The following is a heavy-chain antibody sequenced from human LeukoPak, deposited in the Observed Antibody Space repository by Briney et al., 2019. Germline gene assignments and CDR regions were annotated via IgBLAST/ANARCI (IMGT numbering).Heavy chain of an antibody. V-gene: IGHV3-30*02. CDR1: GFTFSGYG. CDR3: ARDSDTYSSSWFYFDY. J-gene: IGHJ4*02. Sequence: GGSLRLSCAASGFTFSGYGMHWVRQAPGKGLEWVAFIRYDGKNKYYADSVKGRFTISRDNSKNTLYLQMNSLRAEDTAVYYCARDSDTYSSSWFYFDYWGQGTLLTVSS. D-gene: IGHD6-13*01. CDR2: IRYDGKNK.